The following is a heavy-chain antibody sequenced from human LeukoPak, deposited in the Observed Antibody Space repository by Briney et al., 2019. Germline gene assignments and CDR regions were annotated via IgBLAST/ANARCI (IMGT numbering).Heavy chain of an antibody. J-gene: IGHJ4*02. CDR1: GFTFDYYA. CDR3: AKDRMATIGSVGGTYDY. Sequence: GGSLRLSCAASGFTFDYYAIYWVRQAPGKSLEWVSGISWNSGSIGYADSVKGRFTISRYNAKNSLYLQMNSLRAEDTALYYCAKDRMATIGSVGGTYDYWGQGTLVTVSS. CDR2: ISWNSGSI. V-gene: IGHV3-9*01. D-gene: IGHD5-24*01.